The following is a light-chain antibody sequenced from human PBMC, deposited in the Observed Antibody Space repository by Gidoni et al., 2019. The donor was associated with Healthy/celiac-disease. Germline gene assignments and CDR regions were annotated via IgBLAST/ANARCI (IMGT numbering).Light chain of an antibody. CDR1: QSISSY. CDR3: QQSYSTPYT. V-gene: IGKV1-39*01. Sequence: DIQMTQSPSSLSASVGDRVTITCRASQSISSYVNWYQHKPGKAPKLLIYAASCLQSGVPSMFSGSGSVTDFTLTISSLQPEDFATYYCQQSYSTPYTFGQGTKLEIQ. J-gene: IGKJ2*01. CDR2: AAS.